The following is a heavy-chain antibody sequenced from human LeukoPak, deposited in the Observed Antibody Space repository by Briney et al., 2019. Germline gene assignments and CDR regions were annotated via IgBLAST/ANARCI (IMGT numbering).Heavy chain of an antibody. CDR2: IYYSGST. Sequence: PSQTLSLTCTVSGGSISSGGYYWSWIRQHPGKGLEWIGYIYYSGSTYYNPSLKSRVTISVDTSKNQFSLKLTSLTAADTAVYYCAREGVYYDILTAYYRPYYFDYWGQGTLVTVSS. J-gene: IGHJ4*02. D-gene: IGHD3-9*01. CDR1: GGSISSGGYY. CDR3: AREGVYYDILTAYYRPYYFDY. V-gene: IGHV4-31*03.